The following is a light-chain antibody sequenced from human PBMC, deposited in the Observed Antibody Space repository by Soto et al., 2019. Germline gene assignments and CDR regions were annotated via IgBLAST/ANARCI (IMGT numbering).Light chain of an antibody. CDR1: SADVGAYDY. V-gene: IGLV2-14*03. CDR3: AAYTTISTLV. Sequence: QSALTQPASVSGSPGQSITISCAGTSADVGAYDYVSWYQHHPGKVPKLMIYDVSDRPSGVSTRFSGSKSANMASLTISGLQADDEADYYCAAYTTISTLVFGGGTKVTVL. J-gene: IGLJ3*02. CDR2: DVS.